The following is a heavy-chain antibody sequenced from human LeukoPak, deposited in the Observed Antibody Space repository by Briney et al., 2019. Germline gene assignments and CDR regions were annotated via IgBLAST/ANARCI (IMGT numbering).Heavy chain of an antibody. V-gene: IGHV4-34*01. J-gene: IGHJ4*02. CDR1: GGSFSGYY. D-gene: IGHD6-19*01. CDR3: ARVAEDSSGWYDY. Sequence: SETLSLTCAVYGGSFSGYYWSWIRQPPGKGLEWIGEINHSGSANYNPSLKSRVTISVDTSKNQFSLKLSSVTAADTAVYYCARVAEDSSGWYDYWGQGTLVTVSS. CDR2: INHSGSA.